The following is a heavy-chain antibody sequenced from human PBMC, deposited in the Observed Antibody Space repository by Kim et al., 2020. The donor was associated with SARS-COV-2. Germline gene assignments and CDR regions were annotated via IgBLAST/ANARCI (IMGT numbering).Heavy chain of an antibody. V-gene: IGHV4-4*02. CDR1: GGSISSSNW. CDR2: IYHSGST. CDR3: ARLGSAGDYDILTGYYAHAFDS. J-gene: IGHJ3*02. Sequence: SETLSLTCAVSGGSISSSNWWSWVRQPPGKGLEWIGEIYHSGSTNYNPSLKSRVTISVDKSKNQFSLKLSSVTAADTAVYYCARLGSAGDYDILTGYYAHAFDSWGQGTMVTVSS. D-gene: IGHD3-9*01.